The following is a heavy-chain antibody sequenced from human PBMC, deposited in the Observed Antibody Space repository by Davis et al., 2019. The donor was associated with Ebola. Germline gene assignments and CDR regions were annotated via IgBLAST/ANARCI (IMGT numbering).Heavy chain of an antibody. CDR2: ISSSGSTI. V-gene: IGHV3-11*04. Sequence: GESLKISCAASGFTFSDYYMSWIRQAPGKGLEWVSYISSSGSTIYYADSVKGRFTISRDNAKNSLYLQMNSLRAEDTAVYYCARVPSVYGDYVGYYYYGMDVWGKGTTVTVSS. D-gene: IGHD4-17*01. CDR3: ARVPSVYGDYVGYYYYGMDV. J-gene: IGHJ6*04. CDR1: GFTFSDYY.